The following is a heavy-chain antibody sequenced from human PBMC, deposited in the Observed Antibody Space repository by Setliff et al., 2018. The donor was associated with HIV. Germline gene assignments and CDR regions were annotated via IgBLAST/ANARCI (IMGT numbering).Heavy chain of an antibody. CDR2: ISAYTANT. V-gene: IGHV1-18*01. CDR3: ASAGAWQRNALDI. Sequence: ASVKVSCKASGYTFPDYGITWVRQAPGQGLEWMGWISAYTANTNYAQNLQGRVTLTTDTSTTTAYMELSSLRSEDTAVYYCASAGAWQRNALDIWGQGTMVTVSS. D-gene: IGHD5-12*01. CDR1: GYTFPDYG. J-gene: IGHJ3*02.